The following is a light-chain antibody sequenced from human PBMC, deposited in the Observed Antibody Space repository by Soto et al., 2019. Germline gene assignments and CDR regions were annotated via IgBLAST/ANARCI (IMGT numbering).Light chain of an antibody. CDR1: QSVSSSY. J-gene: IGKJ4*01. CDR3: QQYGSSPPLT. CDR2: GAS. Sequence: EIVLTQSPGTLSLSPGERATLSCRASQSVSSSYLAWYQQNPGQAPRLLIYGASSRAAGIPDRFRGSGSGTDFTLTISRLEPEDFAVYYCQQYGSSPPLTFGGGTKVEIK. V-gene: IGKV3-20*01.